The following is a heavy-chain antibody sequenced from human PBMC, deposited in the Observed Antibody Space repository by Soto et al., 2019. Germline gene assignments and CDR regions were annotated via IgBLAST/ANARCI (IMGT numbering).Heavy chain of an antibody. J-gene: IGHJ4*02. V-gene: IGHV3-23*01. D-gene: IGHD6-13*01. CDR1: GFTSSSYA. CDR2: IRGSGGST. Sequence: PWASLRLSCAASGFTSSSYAMSGGRPAAGKLLEWGSTIRGSGGSTYYAASVKGRFTISRENSKNTLYLQMNSLRAEDTAVYYGAGGYSSSWYYFDVWGQGTLVTVSS. CDR3: AGGYSSSWYYFDV.